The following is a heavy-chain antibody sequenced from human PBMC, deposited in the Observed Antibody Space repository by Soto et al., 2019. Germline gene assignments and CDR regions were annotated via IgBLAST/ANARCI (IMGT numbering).Heavy chain of an antibody. V-gene: IGHV3-64D*08. CDR1: GFTFSSYA. D-gene: IGHD1-26*01. CDR2: ISSNGGST. J-gene: IGHJ4*02. Sequence: GGSLRLSCSASGFTFSSYAMHWVRQTPGKGLEYVSAISSNGGSTYYADSVKGRFTISRDNSKNTLYLQMSSLRAEDTAVYYCVKGGGSYQIRLLDYWGQGTLVTVSS. CDR3: VKGGGSYQIRLLDY.